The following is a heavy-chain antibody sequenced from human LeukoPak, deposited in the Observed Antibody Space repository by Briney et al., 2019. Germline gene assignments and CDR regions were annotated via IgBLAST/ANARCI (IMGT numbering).Heavy chain of an antibody. CDR2: ISGSGGST. V-gene: IGHV3-23*01. Sequence: PGGSLRLSCAASGFTFSSYAMSWVRQAPGKGLEWVSAISGSGGSTYYADSVKGRFTISRDNSKNTLYLQMNSLRAEDTAVYYCAKDSGRRTYDSSGYYLPTTGMDVWGQGTTVTVSS. CDR3: AKDSGRRTYDSSGYYLPTTGMDV. D-gene: IGHD3-22*01. J-gene: IGHJ6*02. CDR1: GFTFSSYA.